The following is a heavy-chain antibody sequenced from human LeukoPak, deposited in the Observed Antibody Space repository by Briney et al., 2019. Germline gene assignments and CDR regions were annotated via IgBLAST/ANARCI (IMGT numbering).Heavy chain of an antibody. V-gene: IGHV3-15*01. J-gene: IGHJ4*02. CDR3: TTRRQDGW. CDR1: GFTFSDAW. CDR2: IKSKSDGGTI. D-gene: IGHD2-15*01. Sequence: TGGSLRLSCVGSGFTFSDAWMSWVRQAPGKGLEWVGRIKSKSDGGTIDYAAPVKGRFTISRDDSRNTLYLQMNSLKAEDTAVYYCTTRRQDGWWGQGTLVTVS.